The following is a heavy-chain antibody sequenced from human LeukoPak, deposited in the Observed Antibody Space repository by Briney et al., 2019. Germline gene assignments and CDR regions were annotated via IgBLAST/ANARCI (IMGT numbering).Heavy chain of an antibody. CDR3: ARSPYGDYAYLDY. V-gene: IGHV1-69*13. CDR2: IIPIFGTA. CDR1: GGTFSSYA. D-gene: IGHD4-17*01. J-gene: IGHJ4*02. Sequence: SVKVSCKASGGTFSSYAISWVRQAPGQGLEWMGGIIPIFGTANYAQKFQGRVTITADESTSTAYMELSSLRSEDTAVYYCARSPYGDYAYLDYWGQGTLVTVSS.